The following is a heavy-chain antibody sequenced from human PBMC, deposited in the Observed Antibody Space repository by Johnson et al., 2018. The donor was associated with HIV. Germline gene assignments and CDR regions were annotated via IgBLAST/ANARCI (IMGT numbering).Heavy chain of an antibody. CDR3: ARDGWGSRGWDDAFDI. D-gene: IGHD6-19*01. Sequence: QVQLVESGGGVVQPGGSLRLSCAGSGFTFSSYGMHWVRQAPGKGLEWVSFIRYDGSDKHYADSVKGRFTISRENYKNSFYLHMNSLRAEDTAVYYCARDGWGSRGWDDAFDIWGQGTMVTVSS. J-gene: IGHJ3*02. V-gene: IGHV3-30*02. CDR1: GFTFSSYG. CDR2: IRYDGSDK.